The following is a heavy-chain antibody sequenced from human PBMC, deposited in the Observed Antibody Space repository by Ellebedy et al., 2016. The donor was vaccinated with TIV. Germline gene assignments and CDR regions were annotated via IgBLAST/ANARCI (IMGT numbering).Heavy chain of an antibody. J-gene: IGHJ5*02. V-gene: IGHV3-74*01. D-gene: IGHD7-27*01. CDR3: SRAPGDNWFDP. CDR2: INSDGSST. CDR1: GFTFSTYW. Sequence: GESLKISCAASGFTFSTYWMHWVRQAPGKGLVWVSRINSDGSSTTYADSVKGRFTIPRDNAKNTLYLQMNSLRAEDTAVYYCSRAPGDNWFDPWGQGTLVTVSS.